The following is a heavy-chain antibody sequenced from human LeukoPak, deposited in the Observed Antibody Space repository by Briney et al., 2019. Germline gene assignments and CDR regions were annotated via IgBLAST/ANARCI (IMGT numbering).Heavy chain of an antibody. CDR3: ARDFSPGYFDN. CDR2: IWYDGSNK. CDR1: GFTFNNYD. V-gene: IGHV3-33*01. J-gene: IGHJ4*02. D-gene: IGHD2-8*02. Sequence: GGSLRLSCAASGFTFNNYDMHWVRQAPGKGLEWVAMIWYDGSNKYYADSVKGRFTISRDNSKNTLYVQMNSLRAEDTAVYYCARDFSPGYFDNWGQGTLVTVSS.